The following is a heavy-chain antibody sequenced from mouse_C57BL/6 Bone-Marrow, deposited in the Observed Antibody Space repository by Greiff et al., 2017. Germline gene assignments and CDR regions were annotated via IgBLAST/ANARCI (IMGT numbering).Heavy chain of an antibody. D-gene: IGHD1-1*01. CDR2: ISDGGSYT. J-gene: IGHJ1*03. CDR3: ASERGLVNTVVGTSNWYFDV. CDR1: GFTFSSYA. Sequence: EVKLVESGGGLVKPGGSLKLSCAASGFTFSSYAMSWVRQTPEQRLEWVATISDGGSYTYYPDNVKGRFTISRANAKNTLYLQMSHLKSEYTAMYYCASERGLVNTVVGTSNWYFDVWGTGTTVTVSA. V-gene: IGHV5-4*03.